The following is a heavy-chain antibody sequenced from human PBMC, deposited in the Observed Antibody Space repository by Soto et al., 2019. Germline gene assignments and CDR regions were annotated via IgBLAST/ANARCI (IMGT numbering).Heavy chain of an antibody. CDR3: ARVVPGAEAWFGS. D-gene: IGHD2-2*01. V-gene: IGHV1-18*01. Sequence: LKLSCKASGYTVSDYGITWVRQAPGQPLEWLGWISLYSDGTNYAQKFQGRGSMTTDTSTTTAYMELRSLRSDDTAVYYCARVVPGAEAWFGSWGQGTLGTVSS. CDR1: GYTVSDYG. J-gene: IGHJ5*01. CDR2: ISLYSDGT.